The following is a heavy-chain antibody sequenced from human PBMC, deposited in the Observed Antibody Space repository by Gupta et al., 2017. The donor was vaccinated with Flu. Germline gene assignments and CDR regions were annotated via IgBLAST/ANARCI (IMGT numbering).Heavy chain of an antibody. V-gene: IGHV3-11*05. J-gene: IGHJ6*02. CDR2: ISSSSSYT. CDR1: GFIFSDYY. D-gene: IGHD2-8*01. Sequence: QVQLVESGGGLVKPGGSLRLSCAASGFIFSDYYMSWIRQAPGKGLEWVSYISSSSSYTNYADSVKGRFTISRDNAKNSLYLQMNSLRAEDTAVYYCAREAMLGDSYGMDVWGQGTTVTVSS. CDR3: AREAMLGDSYGMDV.